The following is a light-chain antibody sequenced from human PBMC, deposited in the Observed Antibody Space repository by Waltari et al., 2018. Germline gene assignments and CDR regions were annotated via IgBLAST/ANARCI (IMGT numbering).Light chain of an antibody. CDR3: SSYTSSSTYV. J-gene: IGLJ1*01. CDR2: DVS. Sequence: QSALPQPASVSGSPGQSITISCPGTSSDVGGYNSVSWYQQHPGKAPKLMIYDVSKRPSGVSNRFSGSKSGNTASLTISGLQAEDEADYYCSSYTSSSTYVFGTGTKVTVL. V-gene: IGLV2-14*01. CDR1: SSDVGGYNS.